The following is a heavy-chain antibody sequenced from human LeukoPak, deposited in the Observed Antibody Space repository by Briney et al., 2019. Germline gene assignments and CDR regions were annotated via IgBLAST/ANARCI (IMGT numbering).Heavy chain of an antibody. CDR1: GVSITDNW. V-gene: IGHV4-4*02. CDR2: ILHTGPT. Sequence: PSETLSLTCAVSGVSITDNWWSWVRQPPGKGLEWIGEILHTGPTNFNPSLRSRVTISMDKSKNQLSLRLNSVTAADTAIYYCVRGGTYYLPYWGQGILVTVSS. D-gene: IGHD1-26*01. CDR3: VRGGTYYLPY. J-gene: IGHJ4*02.